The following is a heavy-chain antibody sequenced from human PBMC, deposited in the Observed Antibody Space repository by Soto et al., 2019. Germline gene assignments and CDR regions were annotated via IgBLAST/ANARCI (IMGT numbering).Heavy chain of an antibody. CDR3: TRDLGCSGGSCYFPSANDY. Sequence: EVQLVESGGGLVKPGRSLRLSCTASGFTFGDYALSWFRQAPGKGLEWVGFIRNKPYGGTTEYAASVKGRFTISRDDSTSIAYLQMNSLKIEDTAVYYCTRDLGCSGGSCYFPSANDYWGQGTLVTVSS. V-gene: IGHV3-49*05. CDR1: GFTFGDYA. D-gene: IGHD2-15*01. J-gene: IGHJ4*02. CDR2: IRNKPYGGTT.